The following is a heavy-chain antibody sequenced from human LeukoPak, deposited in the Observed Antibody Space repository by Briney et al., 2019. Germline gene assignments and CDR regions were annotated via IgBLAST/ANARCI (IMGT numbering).Heavy chain of an antibody. CDR1: GFTFSSYS. D-gene: IGHD3-22*01. J-gene: IGHJ3*02. V-gene: IGHV3-66*01. CDR3: ARDFFYYDSSGYYSVDAFDI. Sequence: GGSLRLSCAASGFTFSSYSMNWVRQAPGKGLEWVSVIYSGGSTYYADSVKGRFTISRDNSKNTLYLQMNSLRAEDTAVYYCARDFFYYDSSGYYSVDAFDIWGQGTMVTVSS. CDR2: IYSGGST.